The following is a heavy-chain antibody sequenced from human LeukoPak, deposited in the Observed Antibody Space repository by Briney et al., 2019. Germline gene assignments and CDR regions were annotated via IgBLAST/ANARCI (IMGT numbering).Heavy chain of an antibody. J-gene: IGHJ4*02. V-gene: IGHV4-39*01. D-gene: IGHD1-26*01. CDR3: ARQVERSYYARPPDY. Sequence: GSLRLSCAASGFTFSEYYMSWIRQAPGKGLEWVGSIYYSGYTFYNPSLKSRVTISVDTSKKQFSLKLSSVTAADTAVYYCARQVERSYYARPPDYWGQGTLVTVSS. CDR1: GFTFSEYY. CDR2: IYYSGYT.